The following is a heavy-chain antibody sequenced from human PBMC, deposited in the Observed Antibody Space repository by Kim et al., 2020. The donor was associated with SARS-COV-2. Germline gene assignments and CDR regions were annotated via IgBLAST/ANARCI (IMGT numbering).Heavy chain of an antibody. Sequence: GGSLRLSCAASGFTFDDYAMHWVRQAPGKGLEWVSGISWNSGSIGYADSVKGRFTISRDNAKNSLYLQMNSLRAEDTALYYCAKDIGYSSSWWGRFDYWGQGTLVTVSS. CDR3: AKDIGYSSSWWGRFDY. CDR2: ISWNSGSI. V-gene: IGHV3-9*01. J-gene: IGHJ4*02. CDR1: GFTFDDYA. D-gene: IGHD6-13*01.